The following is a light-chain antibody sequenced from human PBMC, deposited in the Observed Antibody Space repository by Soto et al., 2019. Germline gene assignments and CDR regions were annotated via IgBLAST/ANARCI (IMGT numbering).Light chain of an antibody. Sequence: EIVLTQSPGTLSLSPGERATLSCRASQSLSSSHLAWYQQKPGQAPRLLIYDTSNRATGIPDRFSGSGSGTDFTLTISRLEPEDFAVYYCQQYHNSPRRFGQGTKVDIK. V-gene: IGKV3-20*01. J-gene: IGKJ1*01. CDR3: QQYHNSPRR. CDR1: QSLSSSH. CDR2: DTS.